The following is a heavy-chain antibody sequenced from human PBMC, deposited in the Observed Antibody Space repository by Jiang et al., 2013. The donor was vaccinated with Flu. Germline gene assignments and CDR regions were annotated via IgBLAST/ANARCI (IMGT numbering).Heavy chain of an antibody. CDR1: GYTFTHYG. V-gene: IGHV1-2*06. J-gene: IGHJ4*02. CDR2: INPTSGGT. D-gene: IGHD3-22*01. CDR3: ARAYYYDSTAYYFDY. Sequence: GAEVKKPGASVKVSCKASGYTFTHYGISWMRQAPGQGLEWMGRINPTSGGTNYAQKFQGRVTLTRDTSISTAYMELSSLRSDDTAVYFCARAYYYDSTAYYFDYWAREPWSPSP.